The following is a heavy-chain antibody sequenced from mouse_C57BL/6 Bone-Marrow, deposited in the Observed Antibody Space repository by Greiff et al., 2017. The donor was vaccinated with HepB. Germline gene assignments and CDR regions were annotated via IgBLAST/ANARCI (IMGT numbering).Heavy chain of an antibody. Sequence: EVQLVESGGGLVQPKGSLKLSCAASGFTFNTYAMHWVRQAPGKGLEWVARIRSKSSNYATYYADSVKDRFTISRDDSQSMLYLQMNNLQTEDTAMYYCVREVRTRPYWYFDVWGTGTTVTVSS. J-gene: IGHJ1*03. D-gene: IGHD2-2*01. CDR1: GFTFNTYA. CDR3: VREVRTRPYWYFDV. CDR2: IRSKSSNYAT. V-gene: IGHV10-3*01.